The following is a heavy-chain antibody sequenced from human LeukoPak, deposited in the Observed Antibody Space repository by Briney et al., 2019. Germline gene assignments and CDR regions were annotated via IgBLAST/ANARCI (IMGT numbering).Heavy chain of an antibody. Sequence: PSETLSLTCNVSGGSISSSSYYWGWIRQPPGKGLEWFGSIYYSGSTYYNPSLKSRVTISVDTSKNQFSLKLSSVTAADTAVYYCASVGWGVFDYWGQGTLVTVSS. CDR1: GGSISSSSYY. V-gene: IGHV4-39*01. D-gene: IGHD3-10*01. CDR3: ASVGWGVFDY. J-gene: IGHJ4*02. CDR2: IYYSGST.